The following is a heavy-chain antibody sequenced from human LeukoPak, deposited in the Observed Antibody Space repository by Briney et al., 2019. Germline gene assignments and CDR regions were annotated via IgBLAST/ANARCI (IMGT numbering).Heavy chain of an antibody. CDR3: AKDLQIGPAGYYFDY. V-gene: IGHV3-30*18. Sequence: PGRSLRLSCAASGFNFINYGMHWVRQSPGKGLEWVAVMSTDGRDKKHADSVKGRFTISRDNSKNTLYLQMNSLRAEDTAVYYCAKDLQIGPAGYYFDYWGQGTLVTVST. D-gene: IGHD2-2*01. CDR2: MSTDGRDK. CDR1: GFNFINYG. J-gene: IGHJ4*02.